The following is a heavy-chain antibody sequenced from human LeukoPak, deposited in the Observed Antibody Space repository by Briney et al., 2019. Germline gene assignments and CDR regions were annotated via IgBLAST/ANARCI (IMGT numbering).Heavy chain of an antibody. Sequence: PGGSLRLSCAASGFTFSNAWMSWVRQAPGKGLEWVGRIKSKTDGGTTDYAAPVKGRFTISRDDSKNTLYLQMNSLKTEDTAAYYCTTDPLYYYDSSGHDYWGQGTLVTVSS. V-gene: IGHV3-15*01. CDR3: TTDPLYYYDSSGHDY. CDR2: IKSKTDGGTT. J-gene: IGHJ4*02. CDR1: GFTFSNAW. D-gene: IGHD3-22*01.